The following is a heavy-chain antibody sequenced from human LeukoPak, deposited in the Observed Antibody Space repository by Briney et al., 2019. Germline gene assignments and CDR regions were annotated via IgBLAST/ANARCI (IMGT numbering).Heavy chain of an antibody. CDR1: GFTFSDYY. V-gene: IGHV3-11*04. D-gene: IGHD4-11*01. Sequence: GGSLRLSCAASGFTFSDYYMSWIRQAPGKGLEWISYISSSGSTIYYADSVKGRFTISRDNAKNSLYLQMNGLRAEDTAVYYGARGPYGNYPPNYGGKEPRVPVSS. J-gene: IGHJ4*02. CDR3: ARGPYGNYPPNY. CDR2: ISSSGSTI.